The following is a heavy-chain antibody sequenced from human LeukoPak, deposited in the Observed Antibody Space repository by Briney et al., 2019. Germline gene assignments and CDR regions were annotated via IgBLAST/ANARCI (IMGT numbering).Heavy chain of an antibody. CDR3: ARKNYLSLGWGAPFDY. D-gene: IGHD1-7*01. J-gene: IGHJ4*02. CDR2: IRTSGTNT. Sequence: PGGSLRLSCAASGFTFSSFSMNWVRQAPGKGLEWVSYIRTSGTNTDYTGSVKGRFTISRDNAKNSLYLQMNSLRAEDTAVYYWARKNYLSLGWGAPFDYWGQGTLVTVSS. V-gene: IGHV3-48*04. CDR1: GFTFSSFS.